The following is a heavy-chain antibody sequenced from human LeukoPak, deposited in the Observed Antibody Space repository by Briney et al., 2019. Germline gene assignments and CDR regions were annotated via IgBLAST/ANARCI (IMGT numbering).Heavy chain of an antibody. V-gene: IGHV3-43*01. CDR1: GFTFYDYT. CDR3: AKDISYNRTGGFDY. CDR2: ISWDGGST. Sequence: GGSLRLSCAASGFTFYDYTMHWVRQAPGKGLEWVSLISWDGGSTYYADSVKGRFTISRDNSKNSLYLQMNSLRTEDTALYYCAKDISYNRTGGFDYWGQGTLVTVSS. J-gene: IGHJ4*02. D-gene: IGHD1-14*01.